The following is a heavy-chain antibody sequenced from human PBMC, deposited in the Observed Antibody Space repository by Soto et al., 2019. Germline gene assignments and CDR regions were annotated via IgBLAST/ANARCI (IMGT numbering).Heavy chain of an antibody. V-gene: IGHV1-2*02. CDR1: GYTFTGYY. D-gene: IGHD2-2*01. Sequence: ASVKVSCKASGYTFTGYYIHWVRQAPGQGLEWMGCINSNNGDTGFAQKFQGRVTMTRDTSISTAYMELSRLTSDDTAVYYCARDSSRTCFDLWGQGTLVTVSS. CDR2: INSNNGDT. CDR3: ARDSSRTCFDL. J-gene: IGHJ5*02.